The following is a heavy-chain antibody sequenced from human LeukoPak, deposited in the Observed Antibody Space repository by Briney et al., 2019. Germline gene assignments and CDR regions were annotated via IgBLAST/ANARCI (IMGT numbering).Heavy chain of an antibody. Sequence: GASVKVSCKASGYTFTGYYMHWVRPAPGQGLEWMGWINPNSGGTDYAQKFQGRVTMTRDTSISTAYMELSGLRSDDTAVYYCARGSSGYYAYFDYWGQGTLVTVSS. V-gene: IGHV1-2*02. D-gene: IGHD3-22*01. J-gene: IGHJ4*02. CDR1: GYTFTGYY. CDR2: INPNSGGT. CDR3: ARGSSGYYAYFDY.